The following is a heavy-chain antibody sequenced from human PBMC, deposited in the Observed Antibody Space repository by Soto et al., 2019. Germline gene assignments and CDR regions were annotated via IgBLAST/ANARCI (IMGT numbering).Heavy chain of an antibody. D-gene: IGHD2-2*01. CDR2: ISSSSSYT. V-gene: IGHV3-11*05. J-gene: IGHJ4*02. CDR3: ARDQYDVPAASDYFDH. Sequence: QVQLVESGGGLVKPGGSLRLSCAASGFTFSDYYMSWIRQAPGKGLEWVSYISSSSSYTNYADSVKGRFTISRDNAKNSLNLQMNSLRAEDTAVYYCARDQYDVPAASDYFDHWGQGTLVTVSS. CDR1: GFTFSDYY.